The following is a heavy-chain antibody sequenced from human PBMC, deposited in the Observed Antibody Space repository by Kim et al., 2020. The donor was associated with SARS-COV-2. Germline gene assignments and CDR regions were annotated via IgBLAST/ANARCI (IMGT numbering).Heavy chain of an antibody. D-gene: IGHD3-10*01. CDR2: ISYDGSNK. Sequence: GGSLRLSCAASGFTFSSYGMHWVRQAPGKGLEWVAVISYDGSNKYYADSVKGRFTISRDNSKNTLYLQMNSLRAEDTAVYYCAKDGGYYGSGRYYFDYWG. CDR3: AKDGGYYGSGRYYFDY. CDR1: GFTFSSYG. V-gene: IGHV3-30*18. J-gene: IGHJ4*01.